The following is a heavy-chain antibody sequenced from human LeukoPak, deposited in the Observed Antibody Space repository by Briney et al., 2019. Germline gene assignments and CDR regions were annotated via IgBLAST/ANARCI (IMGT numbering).Heavy chain of an antibody. J-gene: IGHJ4*02. Sequence: GESLKISCKASGYDFTTYWIGWVRQMPGKGLEWMGIIYPGDSDTRYSPSLQGQVTISADKSISTAYLQWSSPKASDTAMYYCARSGTAMVTSFDYWGQGTLVTVSS. D-gene: IGHD5-18*01. CDR1: GYDFTTYW. CDR3: ARSGTAMVTSFDY. V-gene: IGHV5-51*01. CDR2: IYPGDSDT.